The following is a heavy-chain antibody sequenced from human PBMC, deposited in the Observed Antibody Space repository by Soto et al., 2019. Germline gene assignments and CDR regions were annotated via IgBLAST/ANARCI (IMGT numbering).Heavy chain of an antibody. D-gene: IGHD6-19*01. CDR3: ARVARRSGGYDY. V-gene: IGHV1-46*02. Sequence: ASVKVSCKASGGTFNNYVINWVRQAPGQGLEWMAGIIPIFGSTSYAQKFQGRVTMTRDTSTSTVYMELSSLRSEDTAVYYCARVARRSGGYDYWGQGTLVTVSS. J-gene: IGHJ4*02. CDR2: IIPIFGST. CDR1: GGTFNNYV.